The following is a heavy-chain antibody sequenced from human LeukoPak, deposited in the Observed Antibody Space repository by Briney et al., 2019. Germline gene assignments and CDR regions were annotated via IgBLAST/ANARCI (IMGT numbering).Heavy chain of an antibody. CDR2: TYYSGST. J-gene: IGHJ4*02. V-gene: IGHV4-59*01. CDR3: ARGTIDGNSYFDY. CDR1: GGSISSYY. D-gene: IGHD4-23*01. Sequence: SETLSLTCTVSGGSISSYYWSWIRQPPGKGLEWIGYTYYSGSTNYNPSFKSRVTISVDTSKNQFSLKLSSVTAADTAVYYCARGTIDGNSYFDYWGQGTLVTVSS.